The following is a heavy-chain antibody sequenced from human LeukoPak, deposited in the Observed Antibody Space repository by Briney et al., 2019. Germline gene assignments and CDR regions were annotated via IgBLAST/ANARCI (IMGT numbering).Heavy chain of an antibody. J-gene: IGHJ6*03. Sequence: ASVKVSCKASGYTFTSYDINWVRQATGQGLEWMGWMNPNSGNTGYAQKFQGRVTITRNTSISTAYMELSSLRSEDTAVYYCARSIAARRGYYYYMDVWGKGTTVTVSS. V-gene: IGHV1-8*03. D-gene: IGHD6-6*01. CDR1: GYTFTSYD. CDR2: MNPNSGNT. CDR3: ARSIAARRGYYYYMDV.